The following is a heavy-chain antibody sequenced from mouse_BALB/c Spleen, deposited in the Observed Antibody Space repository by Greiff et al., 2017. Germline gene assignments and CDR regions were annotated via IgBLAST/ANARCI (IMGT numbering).Heavy chain of an antibody. V-gene: IGHV2-9*02. J-gene: IGHJ4*01. CDR3: ARDGNYKGYYAMDY. CDR2: IWAGGST. D-gene: IGHD2-1*01. Sequence: VHLVESGPGLVAPSQSLSITCTVSGFSLTSYGVHWVRQPPGKGLEWLGVIWAGGSTNYNSALMSRLSISKDNSKSQVFLKMNSLQTDDTAMYYCARDGNYKGYYAMDYWGQGTSVTVSS. CDR1: GFSLTSYG.